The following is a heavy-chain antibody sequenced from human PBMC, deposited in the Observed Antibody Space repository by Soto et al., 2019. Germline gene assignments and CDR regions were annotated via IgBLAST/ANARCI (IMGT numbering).Heavy chain of an antibody. J-gene: IGHJ4*02. D-gene: IGHD2-2*01. CDR1: GFTFSSYG. CDR3: AKHSSPFVF. Sequence: RSLILSCKTSGFTFSSYGLHWLRQAPGKGVEWVAFISYNGKKINYADSVKGRFTVPSDNSKNTLYLQMTSLSPEDTAVYYCAKHSSPFVFWAQGTLVTASS. V-gene: IGHV3-30*18. CDR2: ISYNGKKI.